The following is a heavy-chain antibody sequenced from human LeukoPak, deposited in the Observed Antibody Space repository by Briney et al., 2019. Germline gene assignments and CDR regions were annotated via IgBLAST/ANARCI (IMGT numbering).Heavy chain of an antibody. CDR1: GVSFSGYY. CDR2: INHSGST. J-gene: IGHJ6*03. CDR3: ARGGRQRVYSYGYAVSTSRYYYYMDV. Sequence: SETLSLTCAVYGVSFSGYYWSWIRQPPGKGLEWIGEINHSGSTNYNPSLKSRVTISVDTSKNQFSLKLSSVTAADTAVYYCARGGRQRVYSYGYAVSTSRYYYYMDVWGKGTTVTVSS. V-gene: IGHV4-34*01. D-gene: IGHD5-18*01.